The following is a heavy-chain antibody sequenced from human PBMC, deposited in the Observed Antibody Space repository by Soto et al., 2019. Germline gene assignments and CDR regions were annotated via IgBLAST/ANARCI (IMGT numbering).Heavy chain of an antibody. V-gene: IGHV4-39*01. CDR3: GGLDYGAKGYYFEN. CDR1: NGSISSRSSY. J-gene: IGHJ4*01. D-gene: IGHD4-17*01. CDR2: IYYIGNT. Sequence: QLQLQESGSGLVKPSETLSLTCIVSNGSISSRSSYWGWIRQTPGKGLEWIGSIYYIGNTYYNPSLKSRVTISIDTPKTQFSLKMNSVTAADTAVYFCGGLDYGAKGYYFENCG.